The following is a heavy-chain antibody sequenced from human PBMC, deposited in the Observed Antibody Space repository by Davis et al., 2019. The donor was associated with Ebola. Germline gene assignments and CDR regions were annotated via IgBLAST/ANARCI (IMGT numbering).Heavy chain of an antibody. V-gene: IGHV4-59*03. CDR1: GVSIGRHY. D-gene: IGHD3-16*01. CDR3: AERGGSV. CDR2: IYYTGNA. Sequence: PSETLSLTCTVSGVSIGRHYWSWIRQPPGKRLEWIGSIYYTGNAYYNSSLASRATISVDTSKNQFSLKLTSVTAADTAMYYCAERGGSVWGQGTLVTVSS. J-gene: IGHJ4*02.